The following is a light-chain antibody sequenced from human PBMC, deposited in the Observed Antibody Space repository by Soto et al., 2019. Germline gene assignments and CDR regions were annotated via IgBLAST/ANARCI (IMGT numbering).Light chain of an antibody. CDR1: HTVNNNY. J-gene: IGKJ5*01. CDR3: QQYSDLPMT. Sequence: DIVLTQSPGTLSFSPGERAILSCRASHTVNNNYFAWCQQQPGQAPRLLIYGASRRATGIPDRFSGSASGTDSPLTISRLEHEDFAVYFCQQYSDLPMTFGQGTRLEIK. V-gene: IGKV3-20*01. CDR2: GAS.